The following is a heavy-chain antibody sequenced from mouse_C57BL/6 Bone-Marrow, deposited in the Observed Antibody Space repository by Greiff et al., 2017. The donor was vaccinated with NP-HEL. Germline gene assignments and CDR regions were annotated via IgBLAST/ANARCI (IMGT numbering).Heavy chain of an antibody. J-gene: IGHJ2*01. D-gene: IGHD1-1*01. CDR1: GYAFSSYW. CDR3: AWMDRDYGSEDFDD. CDR2: IYPGDGDT. Sequence: VKLQESGPELVMPGASVKLSCKASGYAFSSYWMHWVKQRPGKGLEWIGRIYPGDGDTNYNGKFKGKATLTADKSSSTAYMQLSSLTSEDSAVYYCAWMDRDYGSEDFDDWGQGTTLTVSS. V-gene: IGHV1-82*01.